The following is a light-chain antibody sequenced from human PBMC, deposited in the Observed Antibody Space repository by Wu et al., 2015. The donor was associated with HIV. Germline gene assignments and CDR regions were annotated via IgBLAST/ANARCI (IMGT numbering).Light chain of an antibody. CDR1: QRMSSY. CDR3: QQSFSMPFT. Sequence: DIQMTQSPSSLSASVGDRVTITCRASQRMSSYLNWYKQRPGKAPQLLIYAASSLQSGVPSRFSGSGSGTDFTLTISSLQPEDFATYYCQQSFSMPFTFGGGTKVEIK. J-gene: IGKJ4*01. V-gene: IGKV1-39*01. CDR2: AAS.